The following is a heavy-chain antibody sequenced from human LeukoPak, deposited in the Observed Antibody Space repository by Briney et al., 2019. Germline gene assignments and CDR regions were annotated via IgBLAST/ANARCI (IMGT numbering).Heavy chain of an antibody. J-gene: IGHJ3*02. V-gene: IGHV3-30*03. CDR1: GFTFSSYG. D-gene: IGHD6-19*01. CDR3: ARSRYGGWYDLVGAFDM. Sequence: GGSLRLSCAASGFTFSSYGMHWVRQAPGKGLEWVAVISYDGSNKYYADSVKGRFTISRDNSKNTLYLQMNSLRAEDTAVYYCARSRYGGWYDLVGAFDMWGQGTMVTVSS. CDR2: ISYDGSNK.